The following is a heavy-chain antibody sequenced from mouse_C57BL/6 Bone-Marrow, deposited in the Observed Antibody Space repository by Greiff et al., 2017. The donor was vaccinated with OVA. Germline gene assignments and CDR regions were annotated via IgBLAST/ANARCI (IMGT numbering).Heavy chain of an antibody. CDR1: GYTFTSYW. Sequence: VQLQQPGAELVKPGASVKLSCKASGYTFTSYWMQWVKQRPGQGLEWIGEIDPSDSYTNYNQKFKGKATLTVDTSSSTAYMQLSSLTSEDSAVYYCARGDFYDGYLAWFAYWGQGTLVTVSA. V-gene: IGHV1-50*01. J-gene: IGHJ3*01. D-gene: IGHD2-3*01. CDR3: ARGDFYDGYLAWFAY. CDR2: IDPSDSYT.